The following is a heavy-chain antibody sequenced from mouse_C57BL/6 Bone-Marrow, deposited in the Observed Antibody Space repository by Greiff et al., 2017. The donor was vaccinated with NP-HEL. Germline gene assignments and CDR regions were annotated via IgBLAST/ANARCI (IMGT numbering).Heavy chain of an antibody. J-gene: IGHJ1*03. CDR3: ARITTVVPWYFDV. D-gene: IGHD1-1*01. V-gene: IGHV5-12*01. CDR2: ISNGGGST. CDR1: GFTFSDYY. Sequence: EVKLEESGGGLVQPGGSLKLSCAASGFTFSDYYMYWVRQTPEKRLEWVAYISNGGGSTYYPDTVKGRFTISRDNAKNTLYLQMSRPKSEDTAMYYCARITTVVPWYFDVWGTGTTVTVSS.